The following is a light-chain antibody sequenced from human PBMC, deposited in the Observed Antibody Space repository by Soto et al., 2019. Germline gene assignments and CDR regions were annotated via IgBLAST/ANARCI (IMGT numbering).Light chain of an antibody. CDR3: AACDDSLSGYVV. Sequence: QSVLTQPPSASGTPGQRVTISWSGSSSNMGSNYVYWYQQLPGTAPQLLIYRNNQRPSVVPDRFSGSKSGTSASLAISGLRSEDEADYYCAACDDSLSGYVVFGGGTKLTVL. CDR1: SSNMGSNY. CDR2: RNN. V-gene: IGLV1-47*01. J-gene: IGLJ2*01.